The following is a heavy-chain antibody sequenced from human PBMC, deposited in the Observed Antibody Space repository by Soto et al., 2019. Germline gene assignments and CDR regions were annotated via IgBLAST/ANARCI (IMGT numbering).Heavy chain of an antibody. Sequence: PGGSLGLSCSASGFSFISYTMHWVRQAPVKGLEWVAVISYDGSNEYYADSVKGRFTISRDNSKNTLYVQMNSLRPEDTAVYYCASVVVVTPAKPIPYNWNYASWGQGTLVTVSS. V-gene: IGHV3-30*04. CDR3: ASVVVVTPAKPIPYNWNYAS. D-gene: IGHD1-7*01. CDR2: ISYDGSNE. CDR1: GFSFISYT. J-gene: IGHJ1*01.